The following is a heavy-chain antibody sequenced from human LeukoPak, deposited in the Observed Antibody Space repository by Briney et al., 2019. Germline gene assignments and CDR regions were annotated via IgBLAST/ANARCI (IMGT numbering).Heavy chain of an antibody. CDR1: GYTLTELS. CDR3: ATRSSGWYEDLQH. D-gene: IGHD6-19*01. J-gene: IGHJ1*01. CDR2: FDPEDGET. Sequence: ASVKASCKVSGYTLTELSMHWVRQAPGKGLEWMGGFDPEDGETIYAQKFQGRVTMTEDTSTDTAYMELSSLRSEDTAVYYCATRSSGWYEDLQHWGQGTLVTVSS. V-gene: IGHV1-24*01.